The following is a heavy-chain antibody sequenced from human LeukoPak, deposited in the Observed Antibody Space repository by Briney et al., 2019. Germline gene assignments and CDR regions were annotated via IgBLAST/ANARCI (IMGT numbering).Heavy chain of an antibody. CDR3: ARGLLRGVMRFDY. J-gene: IGHJ4*02. V-gene: IGHV1-69*05. Sequence: SVKVSCKASGGTFSSYAISWVRQAPGQGLEWMGGIIPIFGTANYAQKFQGRVTITTDESTSTAYMELSSLRSEDTAVYYCARGLLRGVMRFDYWGQGSLVTVSS. CDR2: IIPIFGTA. CDR1: GGTFSSYA. D-gene: IGHD3-10*01.